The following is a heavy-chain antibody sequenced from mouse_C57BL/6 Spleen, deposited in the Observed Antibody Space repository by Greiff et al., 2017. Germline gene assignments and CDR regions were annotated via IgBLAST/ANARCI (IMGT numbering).Heavy chain of an antibody. V-gene: IGHV5-17*01. CDR3: ARRPIYYGSSHWYFDV. CDR1: GFTFSDYG. CDR2: ISSGSSTI. D-gene: IGHD1-1*01. Sequence: EVQGVESGGGLVKPGGSLKLSCAASGFTFSDYGMHWVRQAPEKGLEWVAYISSGSSTIYYADTVKGRFTISRDNAKNTLLLQMTSLRSEDTAMYYCARRPIYYGSSHWYFDVWGTGTTVTVSS. J-gene: IGHJ1*03.